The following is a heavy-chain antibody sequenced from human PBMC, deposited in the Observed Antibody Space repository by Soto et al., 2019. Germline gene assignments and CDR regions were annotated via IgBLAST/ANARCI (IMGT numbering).Heavy chain of an antibody. D-gene: IGHD3-22*01. CDR1: GFTFTSSA. J-gene: IGHJ4*02. Sequence: GASVKVSCKASGFTFTSSAVQWVRQARGHRHEWIGWIVVGSGNTNYAQKFQERVTITRDMSTSTAYMELSSLRSEDTAVYYCAAFNYYDSSAYFDYWGQGTLVTVSS. CDR2: IVVGSGNT. V-gene: IGHV1-58*01. CDR3: AAFNYYDSSAYFDY.